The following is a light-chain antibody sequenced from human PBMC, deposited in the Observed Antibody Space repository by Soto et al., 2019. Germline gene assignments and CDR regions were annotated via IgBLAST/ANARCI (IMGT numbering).Light chain of an antibody. J-gene: IGKJ5*01. CDR2: DAS. Sequence: DIQMTQSPSSLSASVGDRVTITCQASQDISNYLNWYQQKPGKAPKLLIYDASNLEKGVPSRFSGSGSGTDFTFTISSLQPEDIATYYCQQYDNLFITFCQGTRLEIK. CDR3: QQYDNLFIT. V-gene: IGKV1-33*01. CDR1: QDISNY.